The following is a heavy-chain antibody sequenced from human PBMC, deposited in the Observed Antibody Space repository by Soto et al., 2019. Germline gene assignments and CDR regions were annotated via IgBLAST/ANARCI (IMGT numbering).Heavy chain of an antibody. J-gene: IGHJ5*02. CDR1: GFTFNNYA. CDR2: VSFDGINK. D-gene: IGHD2-21*01. V-gene: IGHV3-30*04. CDR3: ARGSYPTP. Sequence: QVQLVESGGGVVQPGKSLRLSCAASGFTFNNYALHWVRQPPGKGLEWVAVVSFDGINKYYADSVKGRFTISRDNSKNTLYLQMASLRAEDTAVYYCARGSYPTPWGQGTLVTVSS.